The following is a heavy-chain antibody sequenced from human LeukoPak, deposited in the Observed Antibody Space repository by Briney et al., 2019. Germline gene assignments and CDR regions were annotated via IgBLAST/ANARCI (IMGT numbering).Heavy chain of an antibody. Sequence: GASMKVSCKASGYPFTSYDINWVRQATGQGLEWMGWMNPNSGNTGYAQKFQGRVTMTRNTSISTAYMELSSLRSEDTAVYYCAIGLRFLEWPAGWGQGTLVTVSS. J-gene: IGHJ4*02. CDR1: GYPFTSYD. V-gene: IGHV1-8*01. D-gene: IGHD3-3*01. CDR3: AIGLRFLEWPAG. CDR2: MNPNSGNT.